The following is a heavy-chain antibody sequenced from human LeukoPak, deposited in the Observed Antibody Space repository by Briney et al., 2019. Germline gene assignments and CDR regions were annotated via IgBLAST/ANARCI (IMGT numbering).Heavy chain of an antibody. V-gene: IGHV3-74*01. Sequence: AGGSLRLSCAASGFTFSSNWMHWVRQGPGKGLVWVSRINSDGSSTNYADSVKGRFTISRDNAKNTLYLQMNSQRAEDTAVYYCAKAGGSAWYEYWGQGSLVTVSS. CDR1: GFTFSSNW. CDR3: AKAGGSAWYEY. J-gene: IGHJ4*02. D-gene: IGHD6-13*01. CDR2: INSDGSST.